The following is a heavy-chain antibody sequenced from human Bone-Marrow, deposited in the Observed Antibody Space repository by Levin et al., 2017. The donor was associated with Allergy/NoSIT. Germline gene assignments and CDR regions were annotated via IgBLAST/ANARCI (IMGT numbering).Heavy chain of an antibody. D-gene: IGHD6-19*01. J-gene: IGHJ4*02. Sequence: GESLKISCAASGFTVSSTYMSWVRQAPGKGLEWVSVIYSDDNTDYVDSVKGRFTISRDNSKNTLYLQMNSLRAEDTAVYYCARDEKSSGWRPPGDRWGQGTLVTVSS. CDR2: IYSDDNT. V-gene: IGHV3-53*01. CDR3: ARDEKSSGWRPPGDR. CDR1: GFTVSSTY.